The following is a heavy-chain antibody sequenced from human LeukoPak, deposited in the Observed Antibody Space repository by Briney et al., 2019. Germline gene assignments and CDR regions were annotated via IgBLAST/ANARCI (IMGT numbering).Heavy chain of an antibody. D-gene: IGHD4-17*01. CDR2: INHSGST. V-gene: IGHV4-34*01. CDR3: ARHGDYTYYYYGMDV. CDR1: GGSFSGYY. Sequence: SETLSLTCAVYGGSFSGYYWSWIRQPPGKGLEWIGEINHSGSTNYNPSLKSRVTISVDTSKNQFSLKLSSVTAADTAVYYCARHGDYTYYYYGMDVWGQGTTVTVSS. J-gene: IGHJ6*02.